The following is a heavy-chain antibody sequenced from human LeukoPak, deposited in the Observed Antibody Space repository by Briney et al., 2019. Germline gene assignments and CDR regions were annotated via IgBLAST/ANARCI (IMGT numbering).Heavy chain of an antibody. D-gene: IGHD5-24*01. V-gene: IGHV4-34*01. CDR3: ARNGDGYNCFDY. CDR1: GGSFSGYY. CDR2: INHSGST. Sequence: PSETLSLTCAVYGGSFSGYYWSWIRQPLGKGLEWIGDINHSGSTNYNPSLKSRVTISVDTSKNQFSLKLSAVTAADTAVYYCARNGDGYNCFDYWGQGTLVTVSS. J-gene: IGHJ4*02.